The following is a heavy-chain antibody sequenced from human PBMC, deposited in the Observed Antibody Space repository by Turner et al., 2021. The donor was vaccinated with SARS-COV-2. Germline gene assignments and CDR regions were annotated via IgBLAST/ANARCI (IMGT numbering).Heavy chain of an antibody. D-gene: IGHD3-16*01. Sequence: VQLVESGGGLAQPGGSLRLSCAASGFTVSSNYMSWVRQAPGKGLEWVSVICSCGSTYYADSVKGRFTISRHNSKNTLYLQMNSLRAEDTAVYYCARETWGRDPDYWGQGTLVTVSS. J-gene: IGHJ4*02. V-gene: IGHV3-53*04. CDR1: GFTVSSNY. CDR2: ICSCGST. CDR3: ARETWGRDPDY.